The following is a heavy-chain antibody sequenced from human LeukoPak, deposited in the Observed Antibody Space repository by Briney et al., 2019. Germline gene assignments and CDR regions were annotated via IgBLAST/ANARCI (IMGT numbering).Heavy chain of an antibody. V-gene: IGHV3-48*03. D-gene: IGHD3-16*01. CDR2: ISSSGSIT. CDR3: ARVVWGTWAYFDY. Sequence: GGSLRLSCAASGFTFTSYEMNWVRQAPGKGLEGGSYISSSGSITYSADSVKGRFTISRDNAENSLYLQMNSLRAEDTAVYYCARVVWGTWAYFDYWGQGTLVTVSS. CDR1: GFTFTSYE. J-gene: IGHJ4*02.